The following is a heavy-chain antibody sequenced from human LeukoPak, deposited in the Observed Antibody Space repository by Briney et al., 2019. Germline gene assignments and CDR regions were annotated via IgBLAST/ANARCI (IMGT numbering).Heavy chain of an antibody. CDR1: GGTFCSYG. D-gene: IGHD5-18*01. V-gene: IGHV1-69*04. CDR2: IIPILGIA. Sequence: SVKVSCKASGGTFCSYGISWVRQAPGQGLEWMGRIIPILGIANYAQKFQGRVTITADKSTSTAYMELSSLRSEDTAVYYCARHLNSYGYSFDYWGQGTLVTVSS. CDR3: ARHLNSYGYSFDY. J-gene: IGHJ4*02.